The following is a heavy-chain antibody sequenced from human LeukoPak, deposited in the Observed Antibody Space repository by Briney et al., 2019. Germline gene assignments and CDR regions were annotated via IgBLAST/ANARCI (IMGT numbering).Heavy chain of an antibody. Sequence: GGSLRLSCAASRFTFSSYNMNWVRQAPGKGLEWVSYISSSSSTIYYADSVKGRFTISRDNAKNSLYLQMDSLRAEDTAVYYCARAYDSSGYYPYYFDYWGQGTLVTVSS. CDR1: RFTFSSYN. J-gene: IGHJ4*02. CDR2: ISSSSSTI. D-gene: IGHD3-22*01. V-gene: IGHV3-48*01. CDR3: ARAYDSSGYYPYYFDY.